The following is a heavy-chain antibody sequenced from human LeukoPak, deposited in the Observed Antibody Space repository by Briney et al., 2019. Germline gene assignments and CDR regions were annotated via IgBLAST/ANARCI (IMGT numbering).Heavy chain of an antibody. J-gene: IGHJ4*02. Sequence: GGSLRLSCAASGFTFSTYWMHWVRQAPGTGLVWVSLISSDGSNTNYADSVRGRFTISRDNAKNTLYLQMNSPRAEDTAVYYCATDVPAASIFGYWGQGTLVTVSS. D-gene: IGHD2-2*01. CDR1: GFTFSTYW. CDR2: ISSDGSNT. CDR3: ATDVPAASIFGY. V-gene: IGHV3-74*01.